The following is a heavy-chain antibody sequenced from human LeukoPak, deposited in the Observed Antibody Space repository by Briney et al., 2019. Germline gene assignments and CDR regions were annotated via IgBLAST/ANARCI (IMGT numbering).Heavy chain of an antibody. CDR3: ARGFCNGGTCSPGY. Sequence: PSETLSLTCAVSGYSISSGYYWGWIRQPPGKGLEWIGSIYHSGSTYYNPSLKSQVTISVDVSKNQFSLKLSSVTAADTAVYYCARGFCNGGTCSPGYWGQGTLVTVSS. D-gene: IGHD2-15*01. V-gene: IGHV4-38-2*01. CDR2: IYHSGST. J-gene: IGHJ4*02. CDR1: GYSISSGYY.